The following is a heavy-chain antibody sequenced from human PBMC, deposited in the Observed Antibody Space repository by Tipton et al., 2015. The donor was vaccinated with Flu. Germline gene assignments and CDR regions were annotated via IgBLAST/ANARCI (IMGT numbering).Heavy chain of an antibody. V-gene: IGHV5-51*01. CDR2: IYPDDSDT. CDR1: GSSFSSYW. Sequence: QLVQSGAEVTKPGESLKISCKGSGSSFSSYWIAWVRQMPGKGLEWMGIIYPDDSDTKYSPSFQGHVTFSADKSVTTAYLQWSSLKASDTAIYFCVRQNCGGDCYPDYWGQGTLVTVSS. CDR3: VRQNCGGDCYPDY. D-gene: IGHD2-21*02. J-gene: IGHJ4*02.